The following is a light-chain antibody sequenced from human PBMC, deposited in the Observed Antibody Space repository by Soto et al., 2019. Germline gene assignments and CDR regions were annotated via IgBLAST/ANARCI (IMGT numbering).Light chain of an antibody. CDR1: SSDVGGYNY. Sequence: QSALTQPASVSGSPGQSITISCTGTSSDVGGYNYVSWYQQHPVKAPKLMIYDVTNRPSGISDRFSGSKSGNTASLTISGLQAEDEADQYCSAYTTSSTPDVFGTGTKLTVL. CDR3: SAYTTSSTPDV. J-gene: IGLJ1*01. V-gene: IGLV2-14*03. CDR2: DVT.